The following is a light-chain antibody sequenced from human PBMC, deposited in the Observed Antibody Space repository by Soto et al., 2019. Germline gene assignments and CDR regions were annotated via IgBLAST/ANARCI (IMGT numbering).Light chain of an antibody. CDR1: QGITSW. CDR2: AAP. Sequence: DIQMTQSPSSVSASVGDRVTITCRASQGITSWLAWYQQKPGRAPKLLIYAAPSLQSGVPSRFSSRGAGTDFPLTISSLQPEDFATYYCQQTSSLPLTFGGGTKVEIK. V-gene: IGKV1-12*01. CDR3: QQTSSLPLT. J-gene: IGKJ4*01.